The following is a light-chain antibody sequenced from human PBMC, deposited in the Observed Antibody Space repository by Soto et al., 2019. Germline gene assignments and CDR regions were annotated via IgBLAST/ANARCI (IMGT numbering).Light chain of an antibody. Sequence: DIQMTQSPSTVSASVGDAVTITCRASQSISTWLAWYQQKPGKAPNLLIYDASTLESGGPSGFSGSGSGTEVTLTISSLQPDDSATYYCQQYNSYPYTFGQGNNLEIK. CDR3: QQYNSYPYT. J-gene: IGKJ2*01. V-gene: IGKV1-5*01. CDR1: QSISTW. CDR2: DAS.